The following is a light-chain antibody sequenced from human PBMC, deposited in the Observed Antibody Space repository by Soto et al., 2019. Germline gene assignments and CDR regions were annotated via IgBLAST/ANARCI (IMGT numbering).Light chain of an antibody. CDR3: QQYNYYRT. Sequence: DIKMTQSPFSLSASVGDRVTITCRASESVSSRLAWYQQKPGKAPKLLISEASSVESGVPSRFSGSGSGTEFTLTISSLQPDDFATYYCQQYNYYRTFGQGTEVEMK. CDR1: ESVSSR. J-gene: IGKJ1*01. V-gene: IGKV1-5*03. CDR2: EAS.